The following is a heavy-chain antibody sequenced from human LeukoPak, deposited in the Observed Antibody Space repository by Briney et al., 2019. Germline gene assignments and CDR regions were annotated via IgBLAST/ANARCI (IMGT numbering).Heavy chain of an antibody. V-gene: IGHV3-48*01. CDR2: ISSSSSTI. J-gene: IGHJ4*02. CDR1: GFTFSSYS. CDR3: ARDSRYSSGWYFFV. D-gene: IGHD6-19*01. Sequence: GGSLRLSCAASGFTFSSYSMNWVRQAPGKGLEWVSYISSSSSTIYYADSVKGRFTISRDNAKNSLYLQMNSLRAEDTAVYYCARDSRYSSGWYFFVWGQGTLVTVSS.